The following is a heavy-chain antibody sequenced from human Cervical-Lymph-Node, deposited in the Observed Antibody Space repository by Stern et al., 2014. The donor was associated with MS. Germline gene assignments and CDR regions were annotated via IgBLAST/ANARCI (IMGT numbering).Heavy chain of an antibody. D-gene: IGHD3-10*01. J-gene: IGHJ4*02. CDR1: GFTFGSYW. V-gene: IGHV3-7*01. Sequence: EVQLVQSGGGLVRPGGSLRLSCAASGFTFGSYWMSWVRQAPGKGLEWVGNIERDGSEKYYVDSVKGRFTISRDNAKNSLYLEMNSLRDEDTAVYYCVRESSDFDYWGQGTLVTVSS. CDR2: IERDGSEK. CDR3: VRESSDFDY.